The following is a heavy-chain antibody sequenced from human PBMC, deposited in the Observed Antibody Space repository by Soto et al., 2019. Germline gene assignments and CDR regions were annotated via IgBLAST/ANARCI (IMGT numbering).Heavy chain of an antibody. Sequence: ASVKVSCKASGGTFSNYAINWVRQAPGQGLEWMGGIIPIFGTANYAQKFQGRVTITADKSTSTAYMALSSLRSEDTAMYYCARDSPKSSGLGYWGQGTLVTVSS. CDR1: GGTFSNYA. V-gene: IGHV1-69*06. J-gene: IGHJ4*02. CDR3: ARDSPKSSGLGY. CDR2: IIPIFGTA. D-gene: IGHD3-10*01.